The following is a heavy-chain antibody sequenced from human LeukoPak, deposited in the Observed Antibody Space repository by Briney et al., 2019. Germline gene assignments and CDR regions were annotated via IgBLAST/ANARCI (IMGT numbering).Heavy chain of an antibody. Sequence: SETLSLTCTVSGGYLSDYYLNWIRQPAGKGLAWIGRIYSSGSTNYNPSLKSRATMSVDRSKSQFSLKLRYLTAADTAVYYCARLDGAGLRYWGQGTLVTVSS. CDR1: GGYLSDYY. V-gene: IGHV4-4*07. CDR3: ARLDGAGLRY. J-gene: IGHJ4*02. CDR2: IYSSGST. D-gene: IGHD4/OR15-4a*01.